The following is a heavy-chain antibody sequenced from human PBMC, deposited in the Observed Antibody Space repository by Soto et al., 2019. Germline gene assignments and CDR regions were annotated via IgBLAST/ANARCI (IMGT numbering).Heavy chain of an antibody. CDR3: MRGGRHAESEGSYRHFDN. J-gene: IGHJ4*02. D-gene: IGHD3-10*01. V-gene: IGHV1-3*04. CDR2: INTDNGDT. Sequence: QVQLVQSAAEVKMPGASVKISCKTSGYFFSDYAVHWVRQAPGQRLEWMGWINTDNGDTKSSRKFQDRVTITRDISATTTHMDLTSLTTADTAVYYCMRGGRHAESEGSYRHFDNWGQGTLVTVSS. CDR1: GYFFSDYA.